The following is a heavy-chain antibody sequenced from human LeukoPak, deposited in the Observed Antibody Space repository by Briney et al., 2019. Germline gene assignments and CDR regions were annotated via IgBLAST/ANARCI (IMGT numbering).Heavy chain of an antibody. CDR3: ARVLAGNTYNWFDP. V-gene: IGHV4-31*03. CDR2: IYYSGST. J-gene: IGHJ5*02. Sequence: SETLSLTCTVSGGSISSGGYYWSWIRQHPGKGLEWIGYIYYSGSTYYNPSLKSRVTISVDTSKNQFSLKLSSVTAADTAVYYCARVLAGNTYNWFDPWGQGILVTVSS. D-gene: IGHD4-23*01. CDR1: GGSISSGGYY.